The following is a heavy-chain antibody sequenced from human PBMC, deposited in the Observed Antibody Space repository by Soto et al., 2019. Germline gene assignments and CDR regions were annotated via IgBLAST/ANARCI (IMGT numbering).Heavy chain of an antibody. CDR1: AGSISSDDYY. D-gene: IGHD1-1*01. Sequence: PSETLSLTCTVSAGSISSDDYYWGWIRQPPGEGLEWIGYIYYTGRTNYNPSLEGRLTISIDRPKNQFSLTLSSVSAADTALYYCARDRANSPDYFDFWGQGTLVTVSS. CDR2: IYYTGRT. CDR3: ARDRANSPDYFDF. J-gene: IGHJ4*02. V-gene: IGHV4-30-4*01.